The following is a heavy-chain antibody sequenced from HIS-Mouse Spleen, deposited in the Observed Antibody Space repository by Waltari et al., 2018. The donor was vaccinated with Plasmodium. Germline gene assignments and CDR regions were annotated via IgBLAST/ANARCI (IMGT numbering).Heavy chain of an antibody. Sequence: GASGGGLVQPGGSLRLSCAASGFTFSSYWMSWVRQAPGKGLAWVANIKQDGSEKYYVDSVKGRFTISRDNAKNSLYLQMNSLRAEDTAVYYCAREFGTGNWYFDLWGRGTLVTVSS. V-gene: IGHV3-7*01. J-gene: IGHJ2*01. CDR2: IKQDGSEK. D-gene: IGHD7-27*01. CDR3: AREFGTGNWYFDL. CDR1: GFTFSSYW.